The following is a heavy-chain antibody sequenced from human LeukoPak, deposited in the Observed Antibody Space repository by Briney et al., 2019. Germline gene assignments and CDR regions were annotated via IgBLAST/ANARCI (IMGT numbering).Heavy chain of an antibody. Sequence: SETLTLTCAVSGYSISSIYYWGWIRRPPGKGLEWIGTIDHTGTTYYSPSLKSRVTMSVDTSKNQFSLNLNSVTAADTVFYYCARNGGYGKFDYWGQGTLVTVSS. V-gene: IGHV4-38-2*01. D-gene: IGHD1-26*01. CDR3: ARNGGYGKFDY. CDR2: IDHTGTT. CDR1: GYSISSIYY. J-gene: IGHJ4*02.